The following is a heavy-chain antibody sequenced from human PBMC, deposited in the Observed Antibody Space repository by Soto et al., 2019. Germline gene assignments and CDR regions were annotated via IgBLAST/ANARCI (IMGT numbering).Heavy chain of an antibody. CDR3: SRDVVVGAKALNY. CDR1: GFTFSNYW. V-gene: IGHV3-7*01. CDR2: IKEDGSEK. J-gene: IGHJ4*02. D-gene: IGHD2-15*01. Sequence: GGSLRLSCAASGFTFSNYWMTWVRQAPGKGLEWVSNIKEDGSEKHYVDSVKGRFTISRDNAKNSLYLQMNSLRVEDTAVYFCSRDVVVGAKALNYWGQGALVTVSS.